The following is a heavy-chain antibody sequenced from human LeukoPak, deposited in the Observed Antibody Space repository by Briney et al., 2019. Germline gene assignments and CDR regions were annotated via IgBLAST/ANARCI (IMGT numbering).Heavy chain of an antibody. CDR2: IDSDGSGT. D-gene: IGHD1/OR15-1a*01. CDR1: GLTLSGYW. Sequence: GGSLRLSCSASGLTLSGYWMHWVRQIPGKGLVWVSRIDSDGSGTSYADSVKGRFTICRDDVKNMLYLQMNSLRVEDTGLYYCSTVEHFWGQGTLVTVSS. V-gene: IGHV3-74*01. J-gene: IGHJ4*02. CDR3: STVEHF.